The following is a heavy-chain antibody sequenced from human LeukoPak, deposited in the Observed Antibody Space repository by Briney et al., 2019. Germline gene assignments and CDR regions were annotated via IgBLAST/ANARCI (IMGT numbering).Heavy chain of an antibody. V-gene: IGHV3-15*01. CDR3: TKYYYDSSGYLYYFDY. D-gene: IGHD3-22*01. CDR1: GFPFTNAW. J-gene: IGHJ4*02. CDR2: IKSKTDGGTA. Sequence: PGGSLRLSCAASGFPFTNAWMSWVRRAPGKGLEWVGRIKSKTDGGTADYAAPVKGRFTISRDDSKNTLYLQMNSLKTEDTAVYYCTKYYYDSSGYLYYFDYWGQGTLVTVSS.